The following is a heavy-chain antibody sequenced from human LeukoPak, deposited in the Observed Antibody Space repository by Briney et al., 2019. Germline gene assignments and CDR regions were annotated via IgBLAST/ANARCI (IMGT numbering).Heavy chain of an antibody. Sequence: PGGWLRLSCAASGFTFSSYSMNSVRQAPGKGLEWVSSISSSSSYIYYADSVKGRFTISRDNAKNSLYLQMNSLRAEDTAVYYCARDLYYYDSSGRYYYMDVWGKGTTVTVSS. D-gene: IGHD3-22*01. V-gene: IGHV3-21*01. CDR1: GFTFSSYS. CDR2: ISSSSSYI. CDR3: ARDLYYYDSSGRYYYMDV. J-gene: IGHJ6*03.